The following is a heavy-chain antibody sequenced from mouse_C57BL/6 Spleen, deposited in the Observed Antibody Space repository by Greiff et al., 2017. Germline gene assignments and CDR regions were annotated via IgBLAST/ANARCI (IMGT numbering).Heavy chain of an antibody. CDR3: ARSPMTTVVATDAMDY. J-gene: IGHJ4*01. CDR2: IYPGDGDT. V-gene: IGHV1-82*01. D-gene: IGHD1-1*01. CDR1: GYAFTSSW. Sequence: QVQLQQSGPELVKPGASVKISCKASGYAFTSSWMNWVKQRPGKGLEWIGRIYPGDGDTNYNEKFKGKATLTADKSSSTAYMQLSSLTSEDSAVYFCARSPMTTVVATDAMDYWGQGTSVTVSS.